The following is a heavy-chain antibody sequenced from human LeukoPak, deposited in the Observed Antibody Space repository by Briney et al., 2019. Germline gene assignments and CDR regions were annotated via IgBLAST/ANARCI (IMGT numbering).Heavy chain of an antibody. Sequence: SGTLSLTCAVSGASIARSNWWSWVRQPPGKGLEWIGEIYHSGATNYNPSLKSRVTISVDKSKNQFSLRLSSVTAADTAVYYCARQYYSSSPDFDYWGQGTLVTVSS. CDR3: ARQYYSSSPDFDY. CDR2: IYHSGAT. J-gene: IGHJ4*02. V-gene: IGHV4-4*02. D-gene: IGHD6-6*01. CDR1: GASIARSNW.